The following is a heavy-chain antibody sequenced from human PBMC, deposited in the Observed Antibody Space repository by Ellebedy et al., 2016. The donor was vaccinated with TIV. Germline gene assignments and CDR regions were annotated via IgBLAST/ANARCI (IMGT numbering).Heavy chain of an antibody. D-gene: IGHD4-23*01. CDR3: ARGSVGTYYFDY. V-gene: IGHV3-74*01. CDR1: GFTFSSYW. Sequence: GESLKISCAASGFTFSSYWMHWVRQAPGKGLVWVSRINSDGSSTSYADSVKGRFTISRDNAKNTLYLQMNSLRAEDTAVYYCARGSVGTYYFDYWGQGTLVTVSS. CDR2: INSDGSST. J-gene: IGHJ4*02.